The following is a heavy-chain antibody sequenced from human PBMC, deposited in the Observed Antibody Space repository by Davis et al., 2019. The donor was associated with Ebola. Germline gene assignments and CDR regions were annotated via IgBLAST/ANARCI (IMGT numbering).Heavy chain of an antibody. V-gene: IGHV5-51*01. CDR2: IYTGDSDT. J-gene: IGHJ3*02. Sequence: GESLNISCKDSGNSLTSDWIGRVRQTPGKGLEWMCLIYTGDSDTRYSPSFRGQVTISADKSTKTAFLQWSSLKASDTGIYYCASLRRTITGMDDSFDIWGQGTMVTVSS. CDR1: GNSLTSDW. D-gene: IGHD7-27*01. CDR3: ASLRRTITGMDDSFDI.